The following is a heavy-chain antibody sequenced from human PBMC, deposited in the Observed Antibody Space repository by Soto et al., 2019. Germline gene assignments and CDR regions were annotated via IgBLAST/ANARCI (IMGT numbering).Heavy chain of an antibody. CDR3: AKDQYYYDSSGYYYVGYFDY. CDR1: GFTFSSYG. D-gene: IGHD3-22*01. Sequence: QVQLVESGGGLVQPGRSLRLSCAASGFTFSSYGMHWVRQAPGKGLEWVAVISYDGSNKYYADSVKGRFTISRDNSKNTLYLQMNSLRAEDTAVYYCAKDQYYYDSSGYYYVGYFDYWGQGTLVTVSS. J-gene: IGHJ4*02. CDR2: ISYDGSNK. V-gene: IGHV3-30*18.